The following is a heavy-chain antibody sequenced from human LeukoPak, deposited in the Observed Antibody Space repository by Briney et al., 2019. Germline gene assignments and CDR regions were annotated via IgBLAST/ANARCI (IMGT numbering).Heavy chain of an antibody. J-gene: IGHJ4*02. D-gene: IGHD5-18*01. CDR2: INHSGST. CDR1: GGSFSGYY. CDR3: ARDTAILDY. V-gene: IGHV4-34*01. Sequence: PSETLSLTCAVYGGSFSGYYWSWIRQPPGKGLEWIGEINHSGSTNYNPSLKSRVTISVDASKNQFSLKLSSVTAADTAVYYCARDTAILDYWGQGTLVTVSS.